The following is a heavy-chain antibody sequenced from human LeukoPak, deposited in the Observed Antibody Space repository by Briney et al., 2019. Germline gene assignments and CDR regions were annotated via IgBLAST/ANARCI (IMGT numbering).Heavy chain of an antibody. CDR3: AREGRGSSTAAAPDWFDP. Sequence: PGGSLRLSCAASGFIFSNYNLNWVRQAPGKGLEWVSCISSSSSIMYYADSVKGRFIISRDNAKNSLYLQMNSLRAEDTAVYYCAREGRGSSTAAAPDWFDPWGQGTLVTASS. D-gene: IGHD2-2*01. J-gene: IGHJ5*02. V-gene: IGHV3-48*01. CDR1: GFIFSNYN. CDR2: ISSSSSIM.